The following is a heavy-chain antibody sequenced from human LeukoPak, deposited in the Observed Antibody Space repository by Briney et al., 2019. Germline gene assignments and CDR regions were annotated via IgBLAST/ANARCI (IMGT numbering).Heavy chain of an antibody. V-gene: IGHV4-39*01. Sequence: SETLSLTCTVSGGSISSSSYYWGWVRQPPGEGLGWVGGIYYSGRTYYNPSLKSRVTISVDTSKNQFSLKLSSVTAADTAVYYCARQAHRDDILTGYYAGGPLGPLYYYYMDVWGKGTTVTISS. CDR3: ARQAHRDDILTGYYAGGPLGPLYYYYMDV. D-gene: IGHD3-9*01. CDR1: GGSISSSSYY. CDR2: IYYSGRT. J-gene: IGHJ6*03.